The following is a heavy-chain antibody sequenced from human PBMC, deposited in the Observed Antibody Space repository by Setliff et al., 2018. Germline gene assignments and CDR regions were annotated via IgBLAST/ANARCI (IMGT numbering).Heavy chain of an antibody. CDR3: AKDVGLGSGWSYFDY. CDR1: GFTFSRNG. Sequence: GLSCEASGFTFSRNGMHWVRQAPGKGLEWVAGTWYDGTTKYYADSVKGRFTISRDNSRNTLYLQMDSLRADDTAVYFCAKDVGLGSGWSYFDYWGQGALVTVSS. D-gene: IGHD6-19*01. V-gene: IGHV3-33*06. J-gene: IGHJ4*02. CDR2: TWYDGTTK.